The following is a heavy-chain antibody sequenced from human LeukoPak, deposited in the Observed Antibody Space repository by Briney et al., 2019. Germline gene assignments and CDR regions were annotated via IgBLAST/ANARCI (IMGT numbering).Heavy chain of an antibody. CDR1: GYTFTSYY. Sequence: ASVKVSCKASGYTFTSYYMHWLRQAPGQGLEWMGIINPSGGSTSHAQKFQGRVTMPRDTSTSTVYMELSSLGSEDTAVYYCARDREGYCSGGSCYLFYFDYWGQGTLVTVSS. CDR2: INPSGGST. CDR3: ARDREGYCSGGSCYLFYFDY. D-gene: IGHD2-15*01. V-gene: IGHV1-46*01. J-gene: IGHJ4*02.